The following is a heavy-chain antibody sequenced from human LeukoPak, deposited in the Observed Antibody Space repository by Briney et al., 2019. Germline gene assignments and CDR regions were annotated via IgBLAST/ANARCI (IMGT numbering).Heavy chain of an antibody. D-gene: IGHD3-10*01. CDR2: IYYSGST. J-gene: IGHJ6*03. V-gene: IGHV4-59*01. Sequence: SETLSLTCTVSGGSISSYYWSWIRQPPGKRLEWIGYIYYSGSTNYNPSLKSRVTISVDTSKNQFSLKLSSVTAADTAVYYCARGPSSGSGNWYYYMDVWGKGTTVTISS. CDR1: GGSISSYY. CDR3: ARGPSSGSGNWYYYMDV.